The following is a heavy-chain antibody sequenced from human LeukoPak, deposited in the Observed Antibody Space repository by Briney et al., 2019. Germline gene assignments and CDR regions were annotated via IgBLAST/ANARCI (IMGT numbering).Heavy chain of an antibody. Sequence: GGSLRLSCAASGFTFSNYWMHWVRQGPGKGLVWVSRIQGDGSTTSYADSVKGRFTISRDNAKNTLFLQMNSLSAEDTAVYYCARGKAYSLDYWGQGTVVTVSS. V-gene: IGHV3-74*01. J-gene: IGHJ4*02. CDR1: GFTFSNYW. D-gene: IGHD4-11*01. CDR2: IQGDGSTT. CDR3: ARGKAYSLDY.